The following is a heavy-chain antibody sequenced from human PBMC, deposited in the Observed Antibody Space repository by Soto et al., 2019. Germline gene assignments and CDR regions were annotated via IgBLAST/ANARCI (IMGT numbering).Heavy chain of an antibody. V-gene: IGHV4-59*01. CDR2: ISDRGST. J-gene: IGHJ5*02. Sequence: HSWTLSLTCTVFGGSIDDYYWSWIRQSPGKGLEWIGHISDRGSTDYNPSLKSRVTISVDRSKKQFSLKVTSVTAADTAVYYCARDRWTARANWFDPWGQGTLVTVSS. CDR3: ARDRWTARANWFDP. CDR1: GGSIDDYY. D-gene: IGHD3-16*02.